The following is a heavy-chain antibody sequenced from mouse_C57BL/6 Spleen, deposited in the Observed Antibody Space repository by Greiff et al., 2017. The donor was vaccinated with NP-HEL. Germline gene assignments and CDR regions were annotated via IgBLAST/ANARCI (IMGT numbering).Heavy chain of an antibody. CDR3: ARRRGGSEYFDY. CDR2: ISSGSSTI. J-gene: IGHJ2*01. V-gene: IGHV5-17*01. Sequence: EVQVVESGGGLVKPGGSLKLSCAASGFTFSDYGMHWVRQAPEKGLEGVAYISSGSSTIYYADTVKGRFTISRDNAKNTLFLQMTSLRSEDTAMYYCARRRGGSEYFDYWGQGTTLTVSS. CDR1: GFTFSDYG. D-gene: IGHD1-1*01.